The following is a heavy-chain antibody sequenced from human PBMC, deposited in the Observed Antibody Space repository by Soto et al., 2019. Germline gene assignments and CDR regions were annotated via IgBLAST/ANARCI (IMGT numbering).Heavy chain of an antibody. CDR3: ARVRFGDPFDF. CDR2: FNPDNQNT. J-gene: IGHJ4*02. Sequence: ASVKVSCKVSGYRFTTYCINWVRQAPGQGLEWVGWFNPDNQNTNYAQKFQDRVSLTTDSSTNTAYMELRDLRSDDTAVYYCARVRFGDPFDFWGQGSLVTVSS. D-gene: IGHD3-16*01. V-gene: IGHV1-18*01. CDR1: GYRFTTYC.